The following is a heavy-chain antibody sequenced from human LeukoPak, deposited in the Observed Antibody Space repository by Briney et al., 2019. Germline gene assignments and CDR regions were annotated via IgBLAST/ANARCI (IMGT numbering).Heavy chain of an antibody. CDR1: GGSISSGSYY. CDR2: IYTSGST. Sequence: PSETLSLTCTVSGGSISSGSYYWSWIRQPAGTGLEWIGHIYTSGSTKYNPSLKSRVTISADTSKNQFSLKLSSVTAADTAVYYCARDDSSGPQVYWGQGTLVAVSS. V-gene: IGHV4-61*09. J-gene: IGHJ4*02. CDR3: ARDDSSGPQVY. D-gene: IGHD3-22*01.